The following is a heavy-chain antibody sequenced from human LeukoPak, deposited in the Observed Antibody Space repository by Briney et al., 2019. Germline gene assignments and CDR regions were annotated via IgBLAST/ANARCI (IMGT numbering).Heavy chain of an antibody. CDR1: GDSISSYY. CDR3: ARSLGGGSGSAGGYFDY. Sequence: SETLSLTCTVSGDSISSYYWSWIRQPPGKGLEWIGYIYYSGSTNYNPSLKSRVTISVDTSKSQFSLKLSSVTAADTAVYYCARSLGGGSGSAGGYFDYWGQGTLVTVSS. CDR2: IYYSGST. D-gene: IGHD6-19*01. J-gene: IGHJ4*02. V-gene: IGHV4-59*08.